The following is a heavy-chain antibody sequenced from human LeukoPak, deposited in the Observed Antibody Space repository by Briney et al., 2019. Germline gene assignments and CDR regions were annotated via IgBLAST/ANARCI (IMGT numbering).Heavy chain of an antibody. Sequence: PGGSLRLSCAASGFTFSSYSMNWVRQAPGKGLEWVSSISSSSSYIYYADSVKGRFTISRDNAKNSLYLQMNSLRAEDTAVYYCARSLRGYSGYDYTPLDYWGQGTLVTVSS. CDR2: ISSSSSYI. V-gene: IGHV3-21*01. D-gene: IGHD5-12*01. J-gene: IGHJ4*02. CDR1: GFTFSSYS. CDR3: ARSLRGYSGYDYTPLDY.